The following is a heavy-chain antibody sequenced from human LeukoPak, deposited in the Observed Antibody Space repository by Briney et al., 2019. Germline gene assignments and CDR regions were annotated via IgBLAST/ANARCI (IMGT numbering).Heavy chain of an antibody. CDR2: TNPNNGGT. V-gene: IGHV1-2*02. Sequence: GASVKVSCKASRYTFTGYYIHWVRQVPGQGVVWMGWTNPNNGGTNHAQNFQGRVTMTRDTSISTAYMERSRLRSDDTAVYYCARTRISAASSGCDYWGQGTLVTVSS. J-gene: IGHJ4*02. CDR1: RYTFTGYY. CDR3: ARTRISAASSGCDY. D-gene: IGHD3-22*01.